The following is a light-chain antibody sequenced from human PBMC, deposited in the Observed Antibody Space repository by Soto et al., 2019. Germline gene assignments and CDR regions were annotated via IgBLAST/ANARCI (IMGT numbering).Light chain of an antibody. J-gene: IGLJ2*01. Sequence: QSALTQPASVSGSPGQSITVSCTGTSSDVGSYNLVSWYQQHPGKAPKLMIYEGSKRPSGVSNRFSGSKSGNTASLTISGLKAEDEADYYCCSYAGSRTLVFGGGTKLTVL. CDR1: SSDVGSYNL. CDR3: CSYAGSRTLV. V-gene: IGLV2-23*01. CDR2: EGS.